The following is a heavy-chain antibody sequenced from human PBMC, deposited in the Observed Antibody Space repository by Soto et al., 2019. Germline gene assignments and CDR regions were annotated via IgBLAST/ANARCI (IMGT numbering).Heavy chain of an antibody. D-gene: IGHD1-26*01. CDR1: GYTFTGYY. CDR3: ARELGGYYGMDV. Sequence: SVKVSCKASGYTFTGYYMHWVRQAPGQGLEWMGWINPNSGGTNYAQKFQGRVTMTRDTSISTAYMELSRLRSDDTAVYYCARELGGYYGMDVWGQGTTVTVSS. CDR2: INPNSGGT. J-gene: IGHJ6*02. V-gene: IGHV1-2*02.